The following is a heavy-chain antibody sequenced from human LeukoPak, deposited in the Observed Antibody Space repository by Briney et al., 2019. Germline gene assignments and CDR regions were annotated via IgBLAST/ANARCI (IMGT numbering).Heavy chain of an antibody. J-gene: IGHJ4*02. Sequence: GGSLRLSCAASGFIFSSYGMHWVRQAPGKGLEWVAVIWYDGSSKYYADSVKGRFTISRDNSKDTLYLQMNSLRAEDTAVYYCARDLGYDYVDYWGQGTLVTVSS. CDR2: IWYDGSSK. CDR1: GFIFSSYG. D-gene: IGHD3-22*01. V-gene: IGHV3-33*01. CDR3: ARDLGYDYVDY.